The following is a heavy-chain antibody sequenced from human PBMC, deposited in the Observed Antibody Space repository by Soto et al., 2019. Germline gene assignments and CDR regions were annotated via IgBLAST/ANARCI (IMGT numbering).Heavy chain of an antibody. D-gene: IGHD5-18*01. Sequence: GGSLRLSCSASGFSLSNSGMFWVRQAPGKGLEWISYISRSHSAIYYADSVKGRFTMSRDNAKNSLFLQMNSLRDEDRAVYYCATEGPNGYSLYYIETWGQGALVTVSS. CDR2: ISRSHSAI. J-gene: IGHJ4*02. CDR1: GFSLSNSG. CDR3: ATEGPNGYSLYYIET. V-gene: IGHV3-48*02.